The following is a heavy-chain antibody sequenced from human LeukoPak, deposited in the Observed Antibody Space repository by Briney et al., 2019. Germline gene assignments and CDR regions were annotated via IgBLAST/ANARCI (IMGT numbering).Heavy chain of an antibody. CDR1: GYIFPNYW. Sequence: GESLKISCKASGYIFPNYWIGWVRQTPGKGLEWMGIIYPGDSDARYSPSFQGQVTISADKSISTAYLQWDSLKASDTAMYYCAKEGMTASGIGLDYWGQGTLVTVSS. CDR2: IYPGDSDA. J-gene: IGHJ4*02. V-gene: IGHV5-51*01. CDR3: AKEGMTASGIGLDY. D-gene: IGHD2-21*02.